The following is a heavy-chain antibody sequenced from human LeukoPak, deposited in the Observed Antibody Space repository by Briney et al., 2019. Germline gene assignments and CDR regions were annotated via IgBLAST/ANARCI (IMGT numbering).Heavy chain of an antibody. V-gene: IGHV3-21*01. CDR3: ARDLDYYDSSGFDY. CDR2: ISSSSSYI. J-gene: IGHJ4*02. CDR1: GFTFSSYS. D-gene: IGHD3-22*01. Sequence: GGSLRLSCAASGFTFSSYSMNWVRQAPGKGLEWVSSISSSSSYIYYADSVKGRFTISRDNAKNSLYLQMNSLRAEDTAVYYCARDLDYYDSSGFDYWGQGTLVTVSS.